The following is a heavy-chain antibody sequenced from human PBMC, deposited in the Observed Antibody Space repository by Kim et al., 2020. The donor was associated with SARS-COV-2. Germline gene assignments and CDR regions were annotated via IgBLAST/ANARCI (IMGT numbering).Heavy chain of an antibody. CDR1: GFTFSSYW. CDR3: ARKGEWDPRYCFDY. D-gene: IGHD3-16*01. J-gene: IGHJ4*02. CDR2: IKQDGSEK. Sequence: GGSLRLSCAASGFTFSSYWMSWVRQAPGKGLEWVANIKQDGSEKYYVDSVKGRFTISRDNAKNSLYLQMNSLRAEDTAVYYCARKGEWDPRYCFDYWGQGTLVTVSS. V-gene: IGHV3-7*01.